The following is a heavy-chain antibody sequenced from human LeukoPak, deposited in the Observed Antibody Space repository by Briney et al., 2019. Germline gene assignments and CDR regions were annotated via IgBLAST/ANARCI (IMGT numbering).Heavy chain of an antibody. CDR2: MNPNSGNT. Sequence: ASVKVSCKASGYTFTSYDFNWVRQATGQGLEWMGWMNPNSGNTGYAQKFQGRVTMTRNTSISTAYMELSSLRSEDTAVYYCARGHYYDSSGYPTPEFDYWGQGTLVTVSS. J-gene: IGHJ4*02. V-gene: IGHV1-8*01. D-gene: IGHD3-22*01. CDR3: ARGHYYDSSGYPTPEFDY. CDR1: GYTFTSYD.